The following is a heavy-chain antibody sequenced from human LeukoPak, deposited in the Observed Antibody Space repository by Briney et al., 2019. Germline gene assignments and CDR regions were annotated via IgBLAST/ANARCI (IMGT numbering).Heavy chain of an antibody. CDR1: GYTLGEYG. Sequence: ASVKVSCKASGYTLGEYGISWVRQAPGQGLEWVGWITTYNGNRKYAEEFQGRVTMTTDTSTSTYYMEMRSLRSDDTAIYYCARDCSNGVCFPRDYWGQGTQLTVST. CDR3: ARDCSNGVCFPRDY. V-gene: IGHV1-18*01. J-gene: IGHJ4*02. D-gene: IGHD2-8*01. CDR2: ITTYNGNR.